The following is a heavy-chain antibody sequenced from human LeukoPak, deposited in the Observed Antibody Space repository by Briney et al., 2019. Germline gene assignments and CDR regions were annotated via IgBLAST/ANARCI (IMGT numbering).Heavy chain of an antibody. CDR1: GFTFDDYV. V-gene: IGHV3-9*01. D-gene: IGHD2-21*02. CDR3: AKDIDPAPEVTATFDY. Sequence: GGSLRLSCAASGFTFDDYVMYWFRQAPGKGLEWVPGISWNSGSIGYADSVKGRFTISRDNAKKSLYLQMNSLRTEDTALYYCAKDIDPAPEVTATFDYWGQGTLVTVSS. J-gene: IGHJ4*02. CDR2: ISWNSGSI.